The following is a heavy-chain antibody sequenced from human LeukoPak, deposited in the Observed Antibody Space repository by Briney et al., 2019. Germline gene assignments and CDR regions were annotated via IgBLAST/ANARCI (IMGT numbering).Heavy chain of an antibody. J-gene: IGHJ3*02. D-gene: IGHD2-15*01. V-gene: IGHV3-74*01. CDR2: INSDGSGT. Sequence: GGSLRLSCAASGSTFSYYWMYWVRQAPGKGLVWVSRINSDGSGTTYADSVKGRFTISRDNAKNTLFLQMNSLRAEDTAVYYCARSSRYCSGGSCPDAYDIWGQGTMVTVSS. CDR1: GSTFSYYW. CDR3: ARSSRYCSGGSCPDAYDI.